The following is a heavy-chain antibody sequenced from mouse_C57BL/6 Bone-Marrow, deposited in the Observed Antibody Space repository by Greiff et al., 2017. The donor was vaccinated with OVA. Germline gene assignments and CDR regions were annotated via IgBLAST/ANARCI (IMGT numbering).Heavy chain of an antibody. CDR1: GFSFNTYA. D-gene: IGHD2-4*01. V-gene: IGHV10-1*01. J-gene: IGHJ3*01. Sequence: EVKLLESGGGLVQPKGSLKLSCAASGFSFNTYAMNWVRQAPGKGLEWVARIRSKSNNYATYYADSVKDRFTISRDDSESMLYLQMNNLKTEDTAMYYCVRQKYDYGSWFAYWGQGTLVTVSA. CDR3: VRQKYDYGSWFAY. CDR2: IRSKSNNYAT.